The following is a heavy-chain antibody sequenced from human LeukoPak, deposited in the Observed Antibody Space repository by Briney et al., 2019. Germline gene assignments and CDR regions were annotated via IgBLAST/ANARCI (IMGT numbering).Heavy chain of an antibody. CDR3: ARDVGYHMDV. Sequence: ASVKVSCKASGYTFTSYYMHWVRQAPGQGLEGMGWISAYNGNTNYAQKLQGRVTMTTETSTSTADIELRKLRADGTAVYCCARDVGYHMDVWGKGTTVSVSS. CDR1: GYTFTSYY. D-gene: IGHD1-26*01. CDR2: ISAYNGNT. V-gene: IGHV1-18*04. J-gene: IGHJ6*03.